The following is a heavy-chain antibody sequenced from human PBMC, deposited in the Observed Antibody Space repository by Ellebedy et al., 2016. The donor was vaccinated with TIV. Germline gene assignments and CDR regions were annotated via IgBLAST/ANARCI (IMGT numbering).Heavy chain of an antibody. V-gene: IGHV3-9*01. D-gene: IGHD3-16*01. J-gene: IGHJ3*02. CDR3: AKGGGPFSTDGIDI. CDR2: ISWNSGSK. Sequence: PGGSLRLSCAASGFTFSRYAMSWVRLAPGKGLEWVSQISWNSGSKGYADSVKGRITVSRDNAKKSLYLQMNNLRPEDTAVYYCAKGGGPFSTDGIDIWGQGTMVTVSS. CDR1: GFTFSRYA.